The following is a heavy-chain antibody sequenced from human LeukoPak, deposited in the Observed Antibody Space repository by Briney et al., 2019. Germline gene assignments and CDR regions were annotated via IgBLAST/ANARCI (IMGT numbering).Heavy chain of an antibody. CDR2: IHPGDSET. CDR1: GYSFTSYW. Sequence: KPGESLKISCKGSGYSFTSYWIGWVRQLPGKGLEWMGIIHPGDSETRYSPSFQGQVTISADKPISTAYLQWSSLEASDTAMYYCARHSHSDILTGPTPRYYYYGMDVWGQGTTVTVSS. CDR3: ARHSHSDILTGPTPRYYYYGMDV. J-gene: IGHJ6*02. V-gene: IGHV5-51*01. D-gene: IGHD3-9*01.